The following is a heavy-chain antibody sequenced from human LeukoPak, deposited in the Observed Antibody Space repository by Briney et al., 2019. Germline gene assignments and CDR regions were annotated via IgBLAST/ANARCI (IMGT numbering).Heavy chain of an antibody. V-gene: IGHV1-46*01. J-gene: IGHJ2*01. CDR3: ARDLRLSSGCSTGILWYFDV. CDR2: INPYGGST. Sequence: ASVKVSCKASAYTFTNYYMHWVRQAPGQGLEWMGIINPYGGSTSYAQKFQGRVTMTRDTSTSTVYMDLSSLRSEDTAVYYCARDLRLSSGCSTGILWYFDVWGRGTLVTVSS. CDR1: AYTFTNYY. D-gene: IGHD3-22*01.